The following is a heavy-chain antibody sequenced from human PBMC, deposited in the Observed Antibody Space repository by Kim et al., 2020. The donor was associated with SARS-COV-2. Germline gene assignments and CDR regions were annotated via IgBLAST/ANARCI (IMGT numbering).Heavy chain of an antibody. Sequence: YAQKCQGRVTMTRDTSTSTVYMELSSLGSEDTAVYYCARGVGASSDAFDIWGQGTMVTVSS. J-gene: IGHJ3*02. CDR3: ARGVGASSDAFDI. D-gene: IGHD1-26*01. V-gene: IGHV1-46*01.